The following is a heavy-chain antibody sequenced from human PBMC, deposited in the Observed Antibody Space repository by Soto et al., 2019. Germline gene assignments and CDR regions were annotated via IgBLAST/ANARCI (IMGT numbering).Heavy chain of an antibody. Sequence: EVQLVESGGGLVQPGGSLRLSCAASGFTFSDHYMDWVRQAPGKGLEWVGRTRNKANSYTTEYAASVKGRFTISRDDSKTSLYLQMNSLKTEDTAVYYCARDRPYYYDSSGYLDWGQGTLVTVSS. CDR3: ARDRPYYYDSSGYLD. V-gene: IGHV3-72*01. D-gene: IGHD3-22*01. CDR1: GFTFSDHY. CDR2: TRNKANSYTT. J-gene: IGHJ4*02.